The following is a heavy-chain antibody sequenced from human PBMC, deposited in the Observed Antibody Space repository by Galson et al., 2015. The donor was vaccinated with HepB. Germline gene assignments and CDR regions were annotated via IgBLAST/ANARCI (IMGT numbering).Heavy chain of an antibody. D-gene: IGHD3-22*01. V-gene: IGHV4-59*08. J-gene: IGHJ4*02. CDR1: GGSISSYY. CDR2: IYYSGST. CDR3: AKLIPYYYDSSGYYDY. Sequence: SETLSLTCTVSGGSISSYYWSWIRQPPGKGLEWIGYIYYSGSTNYNPSLKSRVTISVDTSKNQFSLKLSSVTAADTAVYYCAKLIPYYYDSSGYYDYWGQGTLVTVSS.